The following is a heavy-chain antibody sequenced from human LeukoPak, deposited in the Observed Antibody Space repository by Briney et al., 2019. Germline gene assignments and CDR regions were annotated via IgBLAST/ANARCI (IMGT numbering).Heavy chain of an antibody. CDR2: ISAYNGNT. CDR1: GYTFTSYG. D-gene: IGHD5-18*01. CDR3: AADVDTAMGFDY. Sequence: ASVKVSCKASGYTFTSYGISWVRQAPGQGLEWMEWISAYNGNTNYAQKLQGRVTMTTDTSTSTAYMELRSLRSDDTAVYYCAADVDTAMGFDYWGQGTLVTVSS. J-gene: IGHJ4*02. V-gene: IGHV1-18*01.